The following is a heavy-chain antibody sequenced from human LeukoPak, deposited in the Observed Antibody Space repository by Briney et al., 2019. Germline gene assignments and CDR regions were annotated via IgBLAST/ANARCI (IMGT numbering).Heavy chain of an antibody. CDR2: INAGNGNT. D-gene: IGHD3-10*01. J-gene: IGHJ3*02. CDR3: ARDQGPMVRGVKGESAFDI. CDR1: GYTFTSYA. Sequence: RASVTVSCKASGYTFTSYAMHWVRQAPGQRLEWMGWINAGNGNTKYSQKLQGRVTITRDTSASTAYMELSSLRSEDTAVYYCARDQGPMVRGVKGESAFDIWGQGTMVTVSS. V-gene: IGHV1-3*01.